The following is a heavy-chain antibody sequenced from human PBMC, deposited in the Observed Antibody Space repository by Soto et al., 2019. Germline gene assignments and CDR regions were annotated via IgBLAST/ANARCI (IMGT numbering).Heavy chain of an antibody. CDR1: GFTFSYYT. D-gene: IGHD3-3*01. V-gene: IGHV3-30-3*01. CDR2: ISSDGSNK. J-gene: IGHJ4*02. Sequence: GGSLSLSCAASGFTFSYYTINWVGQAPGKGLEWVALISSDGSNKYYADSVKGRFTISRDTSRNTLYLQMNSLRAEDTAVYYCARDRKTYYDFWSGYLTGYWGQGTLVTVSS. CDR3: ARDRKTYYDFWSGYLTGY.